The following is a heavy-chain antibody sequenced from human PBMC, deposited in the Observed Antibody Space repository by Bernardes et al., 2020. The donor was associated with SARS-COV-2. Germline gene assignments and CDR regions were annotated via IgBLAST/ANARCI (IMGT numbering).Heavy chain of an antibody. CDR3: AKDSTVGSSIYEVLSFDS. Sequence: GGSLRLSCVASGFNFRNYALGWVRQVPGKGLEWVSGISGSGLVIQYANSVRGRFTVSRDDSKTTMYMEMKDLRAEDTAIYYCAKDSTVGSSIYEVLSFDSWGQGTLVTVSS. CDR1: GFNFRNYA. CDR2: ISGSGLVI. V-gene: IGHV3-23*01. J-gene: IGHJ4*02. D-gene: IGHD6-6*01.